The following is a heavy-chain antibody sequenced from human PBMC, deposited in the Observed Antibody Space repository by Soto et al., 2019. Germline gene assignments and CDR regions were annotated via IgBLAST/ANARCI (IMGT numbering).Heavy chain of an antibody. D-gene: IGHD6-13*01. Sequence: GGSLRLSCAASGFTFDDYTMHWVRQAPGKGLEWVSLISWDGGRTYYADSVKGRFTISRDNIKSSLYLQMNSLRTEDTALYFCAKGYSSSWSARMDVWGQGTTVTVSS. CDR1: GFTFDDYT. V-gene: IGHV3-43*01. CDR3: AKGYSSSWSARMDV. J-gene: IGHJ6*02. CDR2: ISWDGGRT.